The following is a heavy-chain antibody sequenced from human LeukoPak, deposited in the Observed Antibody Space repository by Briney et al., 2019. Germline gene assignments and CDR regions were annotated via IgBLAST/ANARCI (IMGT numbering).Heavy chain of an antibody. J-gene: IGHJ3*02. CDR1: GGSISPYY. CDR3: ARSRCYNCALDI. D-gene: IGHD2-2*02. V-gene: IGHV4-4*07. CDR2: VFTSGDT. Sequence: PSETLSLTCTVSGGSISPYYWSWIRQPAGKGLEWIGRVFTSGDTKYNSSLKSRVTVSVDTSKNHFSLKLISVTAADTAVYYCARSRCYNCALDIWGQGTMVTVSS.